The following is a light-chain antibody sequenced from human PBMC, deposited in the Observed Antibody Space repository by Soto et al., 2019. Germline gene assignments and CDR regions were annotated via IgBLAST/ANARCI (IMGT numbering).Light chain of an antibody. Sequence: QSALTQPASVSGSPGQSITISCTGTSSDVGSYNYVSWYQQHPGKAPKLMIYEVSNRPSGVSNRFSGSKSGNTASLTISGLQAEDEADYYCCSYAGSSTFYVFGTGTKLTVL. CDR2: EVS. CDR3: CSYAGSSTFYV. V-gene: IGLV2-23*02. J-gene: IGLJ1*01. CDR1: SSDVGSYNY.